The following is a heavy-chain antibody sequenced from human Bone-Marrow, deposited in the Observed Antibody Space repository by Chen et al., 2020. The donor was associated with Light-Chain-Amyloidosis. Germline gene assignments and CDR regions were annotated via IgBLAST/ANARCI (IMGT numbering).Heavy chain of an antibody. V-gene: IGHV1-69*01. J-gene: IGHJ6*02. CDR1: GGTFSSYA. Sequence: QVQLVQSGAEVKKPGSSVKVSCKASGGTFSSYAISWVRQAPGHGLEWMGGIIPIFGTANYAKKFQGRVTITADEYTSTAYMELSSLRSEDTAVYYCARDRGRYCTNGVCYIPPVAGNYYYYGMDVWGQGTTVTVSS. D-gene: IGHD2-8*01. CDR2: IIPIFGTA. CDR3: ARDRGRYCTNGVCYIPPVAGNYYYYGMDV.